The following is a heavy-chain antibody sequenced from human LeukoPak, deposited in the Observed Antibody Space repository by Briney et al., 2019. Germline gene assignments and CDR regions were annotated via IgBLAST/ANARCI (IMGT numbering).Heavy chain of an antibody. CDR1: GFTFSSYW. V-gene: IGHV3-74*01. Sequence: GGSLRLSCAASGFTFSSYWMHWVRQAPRKGLVWVSRINSDGSSTSYADSVKGRFTISRDNAKNTLYLQMNSLRAEDTAVYYCARSGYGSGSYYPPNWFDPWGQGTLVTVSS. CDR2: INSDGSST. D-gene: IGHD3-10*01. J-gene: IGHJ5*02. CDR3: ARSGYGSGSYYPPNWFDP.